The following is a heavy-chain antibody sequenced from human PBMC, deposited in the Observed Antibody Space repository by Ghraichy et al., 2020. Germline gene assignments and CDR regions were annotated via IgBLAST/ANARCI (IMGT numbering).Heavy chain of an antibody. D-gene: IGHD2-2*01. J-gene: IGHJ3*02. V-gene: IGHV4-4*02. Sequence: SETLSLTCAVSGGSISSSNWWSWVRQPPGKGLEWIGEIYHSGSTNYNPSLKSRVTISVDKSKNQFSLKLSSVTAADTAVYYCARVAVPAAMFGAFDIWGQGTMVTVSS. CDR3: ARVAVPAAMFGAFDI. CDR2: IYHSGST. CDR1: GGSISSSNW.